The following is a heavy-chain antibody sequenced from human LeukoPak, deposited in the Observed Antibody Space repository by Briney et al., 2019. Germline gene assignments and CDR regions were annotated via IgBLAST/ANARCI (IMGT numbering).Heavy chain of an antibody. D-gene: IGHD3-16*01. CDR1: GFTFSNAW. CDR3: ARDDGSRGVDN. CDR2: IHPDGSEK. Sequence: GGSLRLSCAASGFTFSNAWVSWVRQAPGKGPEWVANIHPDGSEKYYVDSVKGRFAVSRDNAKNSLYLQMNNLRVEDTAVYYCARDDGSRGVDNWGQGTLVTVSS. J-gene: IGHJ4*02. V-gene: IGHV3-7*03.